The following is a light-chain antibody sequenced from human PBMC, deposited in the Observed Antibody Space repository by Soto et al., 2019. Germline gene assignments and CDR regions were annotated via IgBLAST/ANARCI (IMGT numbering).Light chain of an antibody. J-gene: IGKJ2*01. CDR1: QDIRSD. V-gene: IGKV1-6*01. CDR2: ATS. CDR3: LQDFDSPRT. Sequence: AIQMTQSPSSLSASVGDRVTITCRASQDIRSDLGWYQQKPGKAPKLLIFATSTLHSGVPSRFSGSGSGTDFTLTIGRLQPEDFATYYCLQDFDSPRTFGQGTKLVIK.